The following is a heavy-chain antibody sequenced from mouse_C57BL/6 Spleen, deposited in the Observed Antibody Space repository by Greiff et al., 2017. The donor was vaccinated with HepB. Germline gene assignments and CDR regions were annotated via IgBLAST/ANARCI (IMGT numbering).Heavy chain of an antibody. J-gene: IGHJ3*01. CDR1: GYTFPSYG. CDR3: ARERDYGSSPFAY. V-gene: IGHV1-81*01. CDR2: IYPRSGNT. D-gene: IGHD1-1*01. Sequence: QVLLLQSGAELARPGASVKLSCKASGYTFPSYGISWVKQTTGQGLEWIGEIYPRSGNTYYNETFKGKGTLTTDKATSTTYMELRSLTSEDSAIYLCARERDYGSSPFAYWGQGTLVTVSA.